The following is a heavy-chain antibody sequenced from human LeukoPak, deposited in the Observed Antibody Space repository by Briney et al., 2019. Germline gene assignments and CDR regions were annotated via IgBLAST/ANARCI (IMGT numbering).Heavy chain of an antibody. D-gene: IGHD3-22*01. CDR3: AIPYYYDSSGNYFQPAYAFDI. J-gene: IGHJ3*02. CDR1: GFTVSSNY. V-gene: IGHV3-53*01. CDR2: IYSGGST. Sequence: GGSLRLSCAASGFTVSSNYMSWVRQAPGKGLEWVSVIYSGGSTYYADSVKGRFTISRDNSKNTLYLQMNSLRAKDTAVYYCAIPYYYDSSGNYFQPAYAFDIWGQGTMVTVSS.